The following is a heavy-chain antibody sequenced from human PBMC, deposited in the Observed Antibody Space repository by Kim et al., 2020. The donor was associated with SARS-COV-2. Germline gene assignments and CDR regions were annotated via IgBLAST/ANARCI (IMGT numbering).Heavy chain of an antibody. D-gene: IGHD2-2*01. J-gene: IGHJ4*02. CDR1: GGSISSGGYY. V-gene: IGHV4-31*03. CDR2: IYYSGST. Sequence: SETLSLTCTVSGGSISSGGYYWSWIRQHPGKGLEWIGYIYYSGSTYYNPSLKSRVTISVDTSKNQFSLKLSSVTAADTAVYYCARTYGDIVVVPAATRYYFDYWGQGTLVTVSS. CDR3: ARTYGDIVVVPAATRYYFDY.